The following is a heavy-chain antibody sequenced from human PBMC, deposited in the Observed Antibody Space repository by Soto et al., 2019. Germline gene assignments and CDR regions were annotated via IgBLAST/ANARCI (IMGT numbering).Heavy chain of an antibody. J-gene: IGHJ4*02. CDR3: ARVRWLSEYDIFTGYYIFDQ. CDR1: GGSVNSGTDF. D-gene: IGHD3-9*01. V-gene: IGHV4-61*03. Sequence: PAETLSLTFIVSGGSVNSGTDFWSWIRQPPGKGLEWIGYTSNTGSAKYNPSLKSRVTITTDTSTNHFSLKLTSVTAADTAVYYCARVRWLSEYDIFTGYYIFDQWGRGTLVTVSS. CDR2: TSNTGSA.